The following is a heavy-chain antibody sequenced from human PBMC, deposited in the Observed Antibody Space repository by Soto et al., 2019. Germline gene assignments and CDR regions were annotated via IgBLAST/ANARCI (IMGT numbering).Heavy chain of an antibody. Sequence: PETLSLTCTVSGGSISSSSYYWGWIRQPPGKGLEWIGSIYYSGSTYYDPSLKTRVTISIDTSKNQFSLKLSSVTAADTHVYYCARRAYDYAWGSYRTGRMDVWGQCPTVT. CDR3: ARRAYDYAWGSYRTGRMDV. J-gene: IGHJ6*02. D-gene: IGHD3-16*02. V-gene: IGHV4-39*01. CDR2: IYYSGST. CDR1: GGSISSSSYY.